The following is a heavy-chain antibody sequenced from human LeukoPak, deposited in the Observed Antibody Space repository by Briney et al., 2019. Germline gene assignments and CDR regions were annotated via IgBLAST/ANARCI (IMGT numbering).Heavy chain of an antibody. D-gene: IGHD3-9*01. Sequence: ASVKVSCTVSGSTLTTISIDWVRQAPGKALEWMGSLSPRDGETIHAQKFQGRLKMTADTATDTAYMEMSSLESGDTALYYCATGAIVYDYWGQGTLVTVSS. J-gene: IGHJ4*02. CDR3: ATGAIVYDY. CDR2: LSPRDGET. CDR1: GSTLTTIS. V-gene: IGHV1-24*01.